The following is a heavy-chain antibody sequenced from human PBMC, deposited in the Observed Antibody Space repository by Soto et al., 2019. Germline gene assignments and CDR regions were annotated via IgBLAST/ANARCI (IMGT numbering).Heavy chain of an antibody. CDR1: GYTFTDYG. J-gene: IGHJ4*02. CDR2: IGAKTGNT. CDR3: ARDRFXXXSSGQGDX. D-gene: IGHD3-22*01. V-gene: IGHV1-18*04. Sequence: QVQLVQSGAEVKKPGASVKVSCKASGYTFTDYGISWVRQAPGQGLEWMGWIGAKTGNTNYAQIVQGRVTLTTDTSASTAYMERGSXXXXDTAIYYCARDRFXXXSSGQGDXWXQGTLVTVSS.